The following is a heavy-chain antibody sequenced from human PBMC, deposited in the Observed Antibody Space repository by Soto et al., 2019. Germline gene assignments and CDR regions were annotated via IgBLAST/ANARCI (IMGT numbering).Heavy chain of an antibody. CDR3: ADLSRYCTGASCD. V-gene: IGHV3-23*01. Sequence: DVRLLESGGGLVQPGGSLRLSCAASGFTFSSYSMSWVRQAPGKGLEWVSTISTSSSTYYGDSVRGRFTISRDNSRNTLDLQMNSLRAEDTAVYYCADLSRYCTGASCDWGQGTLVTVSS. D-gene: IGHD2-8*02. J-gene: IGHJ4*02. CDR1: GFTFSSYS. CDR2: ISTSSST.